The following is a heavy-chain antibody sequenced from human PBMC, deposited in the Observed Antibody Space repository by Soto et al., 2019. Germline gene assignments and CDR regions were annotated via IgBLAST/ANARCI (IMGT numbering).Heavy chain of an antibody. D-gene: IGHD3-3*01. V-gene: IGHV1-18*01. CDR2: ITTYNGNR. CDR1: GYTFKNYG. Sequence: QVQLVQSGPEVKNPGASVKVSCKASGYTFKNYGIKWVRQAPGQGLEWVGWITTYNGNRYSAEKFQGRVTMTTDTSTSTPYMEPKSLTSDDTGVYYCARDAQPKGVAADGASDYWGQGTLVTVSS. J-gene: IGHJ4*02. CDR3: ARDAQPKGVAADGASDY.